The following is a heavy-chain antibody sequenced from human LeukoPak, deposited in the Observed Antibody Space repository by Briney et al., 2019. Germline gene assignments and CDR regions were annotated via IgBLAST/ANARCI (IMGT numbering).Heavy chain of an antibody. Sequence: SVKVSCKASGGTFSSYAISWVRQAPGQGLEWMGGIIPIFGTANYAQKFQGRVTITADESTSTAYMELSSLRSEDTAVYYCARDYGYGGNSGQTSWGQGTLVTVSS. V-gene: IGHV1-69*13. CDR1: GGTFSSYA. CDR3: ARDYGYGGNSGQTS. J-gene: IGHJ4*02. CDR2: IIPIFGTA. D-gene: IGHD4-23*01.